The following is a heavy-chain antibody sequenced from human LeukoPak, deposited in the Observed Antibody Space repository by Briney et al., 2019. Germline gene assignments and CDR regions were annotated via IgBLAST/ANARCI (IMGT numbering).Heavy chain of an antibody. V-gene: IGHV4-39*07. CDR2: IYYSGST. J-gene: IGHJ4*02. D-gene: IGHD2-15*01. CDR1: GGSISSYY. CDR3: ARGTSGGPDY. Sequence: SETLSLTCTVSGGSISSYYWGWIRQPPGKGLEWIGSIYYSGSTYYNPSLKSRVTISVDTSKNQFSLKLSSVTAADTAVYYCARGTSGGPDYWGQGTLVTVSS.